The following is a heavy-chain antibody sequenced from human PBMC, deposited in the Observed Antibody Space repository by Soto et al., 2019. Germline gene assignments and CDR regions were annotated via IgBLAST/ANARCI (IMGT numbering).Heavy chain of an antibody. J-gene: IGHJ4*02. CDR1: GGSVSSGSYY. CDR3: ARGGYCGGDCYLGLDY. D-gene: IGHD2-21*02. V-gene: IGHV4-61*01. CDR2: IYYSGST. Sequence: SETLSLTCTVSGGSVSSGSYYWSWIRQPPGKGREWIGYIYYSGSTNYNPSLKSRVTISVDTSKNQFSLKLSSVTAADTAVYYCARGGYCGGDCYLGLDYWGQGTLVTVSS.